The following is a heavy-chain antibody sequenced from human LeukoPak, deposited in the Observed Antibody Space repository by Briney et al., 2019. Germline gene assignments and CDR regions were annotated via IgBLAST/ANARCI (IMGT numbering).Heavy chain of an antibody. J-gene: IGHJ4*02. Sequence: AGGSLRLSCAASGFTFSNVWMSWVRQVPGKGLEWVGRIRRKTDGETIDHAAPVKGRFTISRDDSKNTLYLQMNSLKTEDTAVYYCVTDLVIKGYFDYWGQGALVTVSS. CDR1: GFTFSNVW. CDR2: IRRKTDGETI. CDR3: VTDLVIKGYFDY. V-gene: IGHV3-15*01. D-gene: IGHD2-21*01.